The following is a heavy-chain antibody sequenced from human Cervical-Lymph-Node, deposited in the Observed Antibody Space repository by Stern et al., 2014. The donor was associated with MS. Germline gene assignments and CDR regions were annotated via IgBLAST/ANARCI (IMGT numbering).Heavy chain of an antibody. V-gene: IGHV7-4-1*02. CDR2: INTNTGNT. J-gene: IGHJ4*02. D-gene: IGHD2-2*01. CDR3: ARVKPAAILDY. CDR1: GYTFTRNA. Sequence: QVQLVQSGSELKKPGASVKVSCKASGYTFTRNAMNWVRQAPGQRLEWMGWINTNTGNTVYAQGCTGRFVFSLDTSVSTAYLQISSLKAEDTAIYYCARVKPAAILDYWGQGTLVTVSS.